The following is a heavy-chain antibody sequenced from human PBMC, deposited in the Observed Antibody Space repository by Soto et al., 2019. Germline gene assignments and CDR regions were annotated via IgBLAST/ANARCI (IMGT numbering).Heavy chain of an antibody. Sequence: QVQLVQSGAEVKKPGSSVKVSCKASGGTFSNYAISWVRQAPGQGLEWMGGIIPIFGTANYAQKFQGRVTITADESTSTADMELSSLRSEDTAVYYCARAHSSGWSLTDWFDPWGQGTPVTGSS. D-gene: IGHD6-19*01. J-gene: IGHJ5*02. CDR3: ARAHSSGWSLTDWFDP. CDR2: IIPIFGTA. CDR1: GGTFSNYA. V-gene: IGHV1-69*01.